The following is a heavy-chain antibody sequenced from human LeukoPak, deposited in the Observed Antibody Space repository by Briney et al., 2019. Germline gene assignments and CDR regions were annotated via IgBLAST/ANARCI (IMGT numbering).Heavy chain of an antibody. Sequence: PGGSLRLSCAASGFTFSNNAMSWVRQAPGKGLEWVSAITGNGGTTYYADSVKGRFTISRDNSKDTLYLQMDSLRVEDTAHYFCARINCSGGTCYDYFDDWGQGTLVTVTS. CDR3: ARINCSGGTCYDYFDD. CDR2: ITGNGGTT. CDR1: GFTFSNNA. V-gene: IGHV3-23*01. J-gene: IGHJ4*02. D-gene: IGHD2-15*01.